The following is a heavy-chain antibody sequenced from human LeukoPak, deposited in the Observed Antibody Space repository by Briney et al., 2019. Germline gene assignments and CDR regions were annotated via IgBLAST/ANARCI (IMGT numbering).Heavy chain of an antibody. CDR1: GDSVSSYNVA. CDR3: ARAIRVGWFDP. V-gene: IGHV6-1*01. D-gene: IGHD1-26*01. CDR2: TYYRSKWFG. J-gene: IGHJ5*02. Sequence: SQTLSLTCAISGDSVSSYNVAWHWIRQSPSRGLEWLGRTYYRSKWFGDYADSVRGRITINPDTSKNQFSLQLSSVTPEDTAVYYCARAIRVGWFDPWGQGTLVTVSS.